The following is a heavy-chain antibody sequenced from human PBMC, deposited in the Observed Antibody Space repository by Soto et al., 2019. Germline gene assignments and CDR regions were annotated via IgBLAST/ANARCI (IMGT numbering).Heavy chain of an antibody. CDR2: IYYSGST. V-gene: IGHV4-30-4*01. CDR1: GGSISSGDYY. D-gene: IGHD2-15*01. J-gene: IGHJ5*02. Sequence: SETLSLTCTVSGGSISSGDYYWSWIRQPPGKGLEWIGYIYYSGSTYYNPSLKSRVTISVDTSKNQFSLKLSSVTAADTAVYYCARDTAIRYCFDPWGQGTLVTASS. CDR3: ARDTAIRYCFDP.